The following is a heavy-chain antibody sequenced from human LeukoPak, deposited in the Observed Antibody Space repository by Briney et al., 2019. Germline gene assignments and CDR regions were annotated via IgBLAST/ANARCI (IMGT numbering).Heavy chain of an antibody. Sequence: ASVKVSCKASGYTFTSYYMHWVRQAPGQGLEWMGIINPSGGNTSYAQKFQGRVTMTRDTSTSTAYMELRSLRSEDTAVYYCARDLRGDSRASGYWGQGTLVTVTS. D-gene: IGHD3-22*01. CDR3: ARDLRGDSRASGY. CDR1: GYTFTSYY. CDR2: INPSGGNT. J-gene: IGHJ4*02. V-gene: IGHV1-46*01.